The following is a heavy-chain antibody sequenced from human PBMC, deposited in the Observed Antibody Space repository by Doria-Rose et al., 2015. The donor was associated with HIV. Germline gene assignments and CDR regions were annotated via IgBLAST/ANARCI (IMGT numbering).Heavy chain of an antibody. D-gene: IGHD6-13*01. J-gene: IGHJ4*02. CDR2: IFSDDER. Sequence: ESGPVLVKPTETLTLTCTVSGVSLSSPGMGVSWISQPPGKALEWLANIFSDDERSYKPSLNSRLTISRGPSKSQVVLTMTDMVPVDTATYYCARIKSSRWYHKYYFDFWGQGALVIVSA. V-gene: IGHV2-26*01. CDR1: GVSLSSPGMG. CDR3: ARIKSSRWYHKYYFDF.